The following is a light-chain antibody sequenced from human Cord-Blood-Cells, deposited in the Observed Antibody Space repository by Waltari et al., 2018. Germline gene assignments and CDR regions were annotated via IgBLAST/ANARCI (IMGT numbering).Light chain of an antibody. Sequence: EIVMTQPPATLSVSPGERATLSGRASQSVSSNLAWYQQKPGQAPRLLIYGASTRATGIPARFSGSGSGTEFTLTISSLQSEDFAVYYCQQYNNWPPELTFGGGTKVEIK. CDR2: GAS. CDR1: QSVSSN. CDR3: QQYNNWPPELT. J-gene: IGKJ4*01. V-gene: IGKV3-15*01.